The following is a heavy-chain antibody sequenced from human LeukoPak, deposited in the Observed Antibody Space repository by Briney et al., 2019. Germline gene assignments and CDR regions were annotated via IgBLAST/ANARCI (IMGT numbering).Heavy chain of an antibody. CDR1: GFIFSGSA. V-gene: IGHV3-73*01. D-gene: IGHD1-14*01. Sequence: GGSLRLSCAASGFIFSGSAIHWVRQASGKGLEWVGRIRGKVYNYETTYAASVKGRFTISRIDSNNTAYLQMNSLNTDDTAVYYCTTMSTAEGFDYWGQGTLVTVSS. J-gene: IGHJ4*02. CDR2: IRGKVYNYET. CDR3: TTMSTAEGFDY.